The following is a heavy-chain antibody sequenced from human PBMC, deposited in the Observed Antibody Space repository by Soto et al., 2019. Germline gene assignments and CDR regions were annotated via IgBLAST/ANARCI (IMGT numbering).Heavy chain of an antibody. Sequence: GSLRLACAVSGXTFTSYSMSWVRQAPGEGLEWVANIQQDGSEKYYVDSVKGRFTISRDNAKNSLYLQMNSLRAEDTAVYYCARDLPGYCTTTDCYSYFDYWGQGTLVTVSS. V-gene: IGHV3-7*03. CDR3: ARDLPGYCTTTDCYSYFDY. CDR1: GXTFTSYS. J-gene: IGHJ4*02. D-gene: IGHD2-2*02. CDR2: IQQDGSEK.